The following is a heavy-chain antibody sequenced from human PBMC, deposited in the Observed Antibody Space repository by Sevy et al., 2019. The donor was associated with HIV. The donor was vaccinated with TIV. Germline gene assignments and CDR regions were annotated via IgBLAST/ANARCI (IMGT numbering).Heavy chain of an antibody. CDR3: TTDITMIVVVPNDYYGMDV. Sequence: GGSLRLSCAASGFTFSNAWMSWVRQAPGKGLEWVGRIKSKTDGGTTDDAAPVKGRFTISRDDSKNTLYLQMNSLKTEDTAVYYCTTDITMIVVVPNDYYGMDVWGQGTTVTVSS. CDR1: GFTFSNAW. CDR2: IKSKTDGGTT. V-gene: IGHV3-15*01. J-gene: IGHJ6*02. D-gene: IGHD3-22*01.